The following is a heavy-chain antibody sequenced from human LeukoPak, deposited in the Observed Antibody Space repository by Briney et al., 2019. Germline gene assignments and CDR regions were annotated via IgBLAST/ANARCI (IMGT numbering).Heavy chain of an antibody. CDR3: ARGAAAAGRNWFDP. Sequence: GASVKVSCKASGGTFSSYAISWVRQAPGQGLEWMGRIIPILGIANYAQKFQGRVTITADKSTSTAYMELSSLRSEDTAVYHCARGAAAAGRNWFDPWGQGTLVTVSS. D-gene: IGHD6-13*01. V-gene: IGHV1-69*04. CDR1: GGTFSSYA. CDR2: IIPILGIA. J-gene: IGHJ5*02.